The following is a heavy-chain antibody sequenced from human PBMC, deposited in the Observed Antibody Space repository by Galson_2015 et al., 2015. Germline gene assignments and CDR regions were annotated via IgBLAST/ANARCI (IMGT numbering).Heavy chain of an antibody. CDR3: ARDWGTVTTVYFDY. CDR1: GFTFSNYG. CDR2: IWYDGSNK. D-gene: IGHD4-17*01. V-gene: IGHV3-33*01. J-gene: IGHJ4*02. Sequence: SLRLSCAASGFTFSNYGMHWVRQAPGKGLEWVAVIWYDGSNKYYADSVKGRFTISRDNSKNTLYLQMNSLRAEDTAVYYCARDWGTVTTVYFDYWGQGTLVTVSS.